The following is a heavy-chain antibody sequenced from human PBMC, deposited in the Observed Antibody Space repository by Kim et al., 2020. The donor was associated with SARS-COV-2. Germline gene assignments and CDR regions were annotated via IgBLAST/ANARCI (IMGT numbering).Heavy chain of an antibody. CDR3: ASHGGGLYGSGSYYNV. CDR2: INPSGGST. CDR1: GYTFTSYY. Sequence: ASVKVSCKASGYTFTSYYMHWVRQAPGQGLEWMGIINPSGGSTSYAQKFQGRVTMTRDTSTSTVYMELSSLRSEDTAVYYCASHGGGLYGSGSYYNVWGQGTLVTVSS. D-gene: IGHD3-10*01. V-gene: IGHV1-46*01. J-gene: IGHJ4*02.